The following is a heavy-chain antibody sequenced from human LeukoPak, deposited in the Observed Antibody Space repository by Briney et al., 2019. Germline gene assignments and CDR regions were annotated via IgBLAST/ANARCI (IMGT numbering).Heavy chain of an antibody. Sequence: GGSLRLSCAASGFTFDDYGMSWVRQAPGKGLEWVSGINWNGGSTGYADSVKGRFTISRDNAKNSLYLQMNSLRAGDTALYYCARLPFECSRTSCYFDYWGQGTLVTVSS. V-gene: IGHV3-20*04. CDR1: GFTFDDYG. CDR3: ARLPFECSRTSCYFDY. D-gene: IGHD2-2*01. J-gene: IGHJ4*02. CDR2: INWNGGST.